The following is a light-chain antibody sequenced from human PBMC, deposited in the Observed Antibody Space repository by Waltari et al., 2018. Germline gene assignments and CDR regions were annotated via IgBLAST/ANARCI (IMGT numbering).Light chain of an antibody. CDR2: DVN. J-gene: IGLJ3*02. CDR1: SRDIGGSNF. Sequence: QSALTQPPSASGSPGQSVTISCTGTSRDIGGSNFVSWYQQRPGHAPRFLIYDVNKMPSGVSDRFSGSKSGNTASLTVSGLQPDDEATYYCSAFAGSNNFGVFGGGTKLTVL. CDR3: SAFAGSNNFGV. V-gene: IGLV2-8*01.